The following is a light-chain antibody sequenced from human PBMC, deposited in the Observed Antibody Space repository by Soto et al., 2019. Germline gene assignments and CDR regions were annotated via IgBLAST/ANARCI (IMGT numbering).Light chain of an antibody. CDR3: QTWGTGTVV. J-gene: IGLJ2*01. Sequence: QPVLTQSPSASASLGASVKLTCTLSSGHSSYAIVWHQHQPQKGPRYLMKYNNDGSHNKGDGIPDRFSGSSSGAERYLTISSLQSEDEADYYCQTWGTGTVVFGGGTKLTVL. V-gene: IGLV4-69*01. CDR1: SGHSSYA. CDR2: YNNDGSH.